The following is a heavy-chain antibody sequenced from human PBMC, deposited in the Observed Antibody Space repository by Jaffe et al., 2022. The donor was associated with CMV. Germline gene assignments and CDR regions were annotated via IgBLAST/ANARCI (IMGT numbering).Heavy chain of an antibody. V-gene: IGHV3-30*18. Sequence: QVQLVESGGGVVQPGRSLRLSCAASGFTFSSYGMHWVRQAPGKGLEWVAVISYDGSNKYYADSVKGRFTISRDNSKNTLYLQMNSLRAEDTAVYYCAKDMRSMSYGDYSYYFDYWGQGTLVTVSS. CDR2: ISYDGSNK. J-gene: IGHJ4*02. D-gene: IGHD4-17*01. CDR3: AKDMRSMSYGDYSYYFDY. CDR1: GFTFSSYG.